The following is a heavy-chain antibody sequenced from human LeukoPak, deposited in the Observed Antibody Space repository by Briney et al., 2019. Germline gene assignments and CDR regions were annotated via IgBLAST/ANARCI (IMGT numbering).Heavy chain of an antibody. V-gene: IGHV4-59*02. J-gene: IGHJ4*02. CDR3: ARIQSSSSPFDY. CDR2: IYYSGTT. CDR1: GGSVSSNY. Sequence: PSETLSLTCTVSGGSVSSNYWSWIRQPPGKGLEWIGYIYYSGTTTYNPSLESRFTISVDTSKNQLSLRLSSVTAADTAVYYCARIQSSSSPFDYWGQGTLVTVSS. D-gene: IGHD2-2*01.